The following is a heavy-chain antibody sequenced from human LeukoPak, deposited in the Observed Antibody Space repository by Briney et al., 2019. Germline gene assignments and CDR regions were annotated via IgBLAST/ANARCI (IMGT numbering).Heavy chain of an antibody. CDR3: ATGDPWVVVAATPLKAFDY. V-gene: IGHV1-24*01. CDR1: GYTHTELS. CDR2: FDPEDGET. Sequence: ASVKVSCKVSGYTHTELSMDWVRQAPGEGLEWMGGFDPEDGETIYAQKFQGRVTMTEDTSTDTAYMELSSLRSEDTAVYYCATGDPWVVVAATPLKAFDYWGQGTLVTVSS. J-gene: IGHJ4*02. D-gene: IGHD2-15*01.